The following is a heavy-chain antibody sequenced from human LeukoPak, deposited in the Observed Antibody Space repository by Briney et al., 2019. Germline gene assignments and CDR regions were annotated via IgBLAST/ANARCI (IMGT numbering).Heavy chain of an antibody. V-gene: IGHV4-4*07. CDR1: GGSISSYY. D-gene: IGHD3-10*01. J-gene: IGHJ6*03. CDR3: ARTTMVRGTYYMDV. Sequence: SETLSLTCTVSGGSISSYYWSWIRQPAGKGLEWIGRIYTSGSTNYNPSLKSRVTMSVDTSKNQFSLKLSSVTAADTAVYYCARTTMVRGTYYMDVWGKGTTVTISS. CDR2: IYTSGST.